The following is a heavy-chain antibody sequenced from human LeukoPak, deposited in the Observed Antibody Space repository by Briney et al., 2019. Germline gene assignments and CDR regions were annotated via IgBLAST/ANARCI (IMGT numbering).Heavy chain of an antibody. CDR3: ARGGGGYCSSTSCSFLYRY. V-gene: IGHV1-2*02. J-gene: IGHJ4*02. D-gene: IGHD2-2*01. CDR1: GYTFTGYY. CDR2: INPNSGGT. Sequence: GASVKVSCKASGYTFTGYYMHWVRQAPGQGLEWMGWINPNSGGTNYAQKFQGRVTMTRDTSISTAYMERSRLRSDDTAVYYCARGGGGYCSSTSCSFLYRYWGQGTLVTVSS.